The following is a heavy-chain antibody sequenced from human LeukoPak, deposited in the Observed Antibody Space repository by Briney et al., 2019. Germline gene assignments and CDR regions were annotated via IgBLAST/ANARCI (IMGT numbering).Heavy chain of an antibody. CDR3: AKAPYYYDSSGLDY. V-gene: IGHV3-9*01. Sequence: PGGSLRLSCAASGFTFDDYAMHWVRQAPGKGLEWVSGISWNSGSIGYADSVKGRFTISRDNVKNSLYLQMNSLRAEDTALYYCAKAPYYYDSSGLDYWGQGTLVTVSS. D-gene: IGHD3-22*01. J-gene: IGHJ4*02. CDR1: GFTFDDYA. CDR2: ISWNSGSI.